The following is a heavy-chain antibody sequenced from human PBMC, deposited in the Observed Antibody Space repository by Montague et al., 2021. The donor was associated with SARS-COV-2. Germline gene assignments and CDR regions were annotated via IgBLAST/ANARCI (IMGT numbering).Heavy chain of an antibody. J-gene: IGHJ4*02. CDR1: GFSFSSYE. Sequence: SLRLSCAASGFSFSSYEMNWVRQAPGKGLEWVSYISSSGSTIYYADPVKGRFTISRDNAKNSLYLQMNSLRAEDTAVYYCARVFATVGAMDRNDYWGQGTLVTVSS. V-gene: IGHV3-48*03. CDR2: ISSSGSTI. D-gene: IGHD1-26*01. CDR3: ARVFATVGAMDRNDY.